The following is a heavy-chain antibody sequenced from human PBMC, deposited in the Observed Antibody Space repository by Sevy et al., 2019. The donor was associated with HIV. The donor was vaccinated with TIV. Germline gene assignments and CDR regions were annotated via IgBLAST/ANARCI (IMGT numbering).Heavy chain of an antibody. D-gene: IGHD4-17*01. CDR2: ISWDGGST. Sequence: GGSLRLSCAASGFTFDDYTMHWVRQPPGKGLEWVSLISWDGGSTYYADSVKGRFTISRDNSKNSLFLQMNSLRSEDTAFYYCAKLGGNYGDYDDYWGQATLVTVSS. CDR1: GFTFDDYT. J-gene: IGHJ4*02. CDR3: AKLGGNYGDYDDY. V-gene: IGHV3-43*01.